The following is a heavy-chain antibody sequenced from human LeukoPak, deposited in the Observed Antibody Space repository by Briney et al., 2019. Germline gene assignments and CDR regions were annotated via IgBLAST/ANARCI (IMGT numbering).Heavy chain of an antibody. CDR3: ARPLEGEGYNADYFDY. V-gene: IGHV4-61*02. Sequence: SETLSLTCTVSGGSIRSGSYYWSWIRQPAGKGLEWIGRVHTSGSTNYNPSLKSRVTISVDTSKNHFSLNLSSVTAADTAVYYCARPLEGEGYNADYFDYWGQGTLVTVSS. D-gene: IGHD5-24*01. J-gene: IGHJ4*02. CDR2: VHTSGST. CDR1: GGSIRSGSYY.